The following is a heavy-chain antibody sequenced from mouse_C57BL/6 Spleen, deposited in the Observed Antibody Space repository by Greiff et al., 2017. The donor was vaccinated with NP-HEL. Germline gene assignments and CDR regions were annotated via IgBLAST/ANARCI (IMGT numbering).Heavy chain of an antibody. CDR2: IRSKSNNYAT. CDR1: GFSFNTYA. CDR3: VRLDSSGYPMDY. D-gene: IGHD3-2*02. V-gene: IGHV10-1*01. J-gene: IGHJ4*01. Sequence: EVQLVESGGGLVQPKGSLKLSCAASGFSFNTYAMNWVRQAPGKGLEWVARIRSKSNNYATYYADSVKDRFTISRDDSESMLYLQMNNLKTEDTAMYYCVRLDSSGYPMDYWGQGTSVTVSS.